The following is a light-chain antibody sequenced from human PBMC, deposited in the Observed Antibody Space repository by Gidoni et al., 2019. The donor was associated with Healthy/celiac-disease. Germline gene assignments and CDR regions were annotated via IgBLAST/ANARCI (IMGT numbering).Light chain of an antibody. V-gene: IGKV3-15*01. CDR1: QSFSSN. CDR2: GAS. Sequence: EIVMTQSTATLAVSPGERATLSCRASQSFSSNLAWYQQKPGQAPRLLIYGASTRATGIPARFSGSGSGTEFTLPISSLQSEDFAVDYCQQYNNWPPITFGQGTRLEIK. J-gene: IGKJ5*01. CDR3: QQYNNWPPIT.